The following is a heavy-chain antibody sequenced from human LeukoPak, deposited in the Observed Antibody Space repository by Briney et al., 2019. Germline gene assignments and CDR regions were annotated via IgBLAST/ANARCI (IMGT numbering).Heavy chain of an antibody. CDR1: GGSISSYY. D-gene: IGHD6-19*01. CDR2: IYYSGST. Sequence: SETLSLTCTVSGGSISSYYWSWIRQPPGKGLEWIGYIYYSGSTNYNPSLKSRVTISVDTSKNQFSLKLSSVTAADTAVYYCARGLVAVAFSNWFDPWGQGTLVTVSS. CDR3: ARGLVAVAFSNWFDP. J-gene: IGHJ5*02. V-gene: IGHV4-59*12.